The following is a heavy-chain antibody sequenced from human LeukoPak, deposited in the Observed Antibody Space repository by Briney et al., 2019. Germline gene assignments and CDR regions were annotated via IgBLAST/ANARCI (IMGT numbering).Heavy chain of an antibody. J-gene: IGHJ4*02. Sequence: GGSLRLSCAASGFTFSSYAMSWVRQAPGKGLEWVSAISGSGGSTYYADSVKGRFTISRDNSKNTPYLQMNSLRAEDTAVYYCAKDWYYDFWSGYSYFDYWGPGTLVTVSS. V-gene: IGHV3-23*01. CDR2: ISGSGGST. D-gene: IGHD3-3*01. CDR1: GFTFSSYA. CDR3: AKDWYYDFWSGYSYFDY.